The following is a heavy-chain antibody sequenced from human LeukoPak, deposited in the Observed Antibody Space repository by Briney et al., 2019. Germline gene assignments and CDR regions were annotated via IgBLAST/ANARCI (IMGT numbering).Heavy chain of an antibody. D-gene: IGHD3-10*01. CDR3: ARAPGGRYYYYGMDV. J-gene: IGHJ6*02. Sequence: ASVKVSCKASGYTFTGYYMHWVRQAPGQGLEWMGWINPNSGGTNYAQKFQGRVTMTRDTSISTAYMELSRLRSDDTAVYYCARAPGGRYYYYGMDVWGQGTTVTVSS. CDR2: INPNSGGT. CDR1: GYTFTGYY. V-gene: IGHV1-2*02.